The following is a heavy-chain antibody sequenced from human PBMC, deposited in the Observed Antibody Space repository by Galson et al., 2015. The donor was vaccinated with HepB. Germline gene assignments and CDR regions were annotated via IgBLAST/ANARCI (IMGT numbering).Heavy chain of an antibody. CDR2: IIPIFGTA. Sequence: SVKVSCKASGGTFSSYAISWVRQAPGQGLEWMGGIIPIFGTANYAQKFQGRVTITADESTSTAYMELSSLRSEDTAVYYCASGIAVRRWDYYYYYYMDVWGKGTTVTVSS. V-gene: IGHV1-69*13. CDR3: ASGIAVRRWDYYYYYYMDV. D-gene: IGHD6-6*01. J-gene: IGHJ6*03. CDR1: GGTFSSYA.